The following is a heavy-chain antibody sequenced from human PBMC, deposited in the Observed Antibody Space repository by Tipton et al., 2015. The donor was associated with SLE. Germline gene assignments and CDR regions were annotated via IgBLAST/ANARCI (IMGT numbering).Heavy chain of an antibody. CDR2: INWNGNRI. CDR3: AKSVGYQMPNWFDP. V-gene: IGHV3-9*01. D-gene: IGHD6-13*01. Sequence: SLRLSCAASGFTLGDYAMHWVRQVPGKGLEWVSGINWNGNRIDYADSVKGRFTISRDKAKNSLYLQMNSLRAEDTALYYCAKSVGYQMPNWFDPWGQGTLVAVSS. CDR1: GFTLGDYA. J-gene: IGHJ5*02.